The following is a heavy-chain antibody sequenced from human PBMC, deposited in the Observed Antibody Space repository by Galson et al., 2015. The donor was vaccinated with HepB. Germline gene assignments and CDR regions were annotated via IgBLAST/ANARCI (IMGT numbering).Heavy chain of an antibody. J-gene: IGHJ6*02. CDR2: IDWDDDK. CDR3: ARIPGGIVATGDGYYGLDV. D-gene: IGHD5-12*01. CDR1: GFSLSTSGMC. Sequence: PALVKPTQTLTLTCTFSGFSLSTSGMCVSWIRQPPGKALEWLALIDWDDDKYYSTSLKTRLTISKDTSKNQVVLTMTNMDPVDTATYYWARIPGGIVATGDGYYGLDVWGQGTTVTVSS. V-gene: IGHV2-70*01.